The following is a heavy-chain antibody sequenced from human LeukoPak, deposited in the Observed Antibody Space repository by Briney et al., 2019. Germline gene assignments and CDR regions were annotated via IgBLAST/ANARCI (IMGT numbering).Heavy chain of an antibody. D-gene: IGHD3-10*01. J-gene: IGHJ4*02. CDR1: GYTFTSYD. V-gene: IGHV1-8*01. CDR2: MNPNSGNT. Sequence: ASVKVSCKASGYTFTSYDINWVRPATGQGLEWMGWMNPNSGNTGYAQKFQGRVTMTRNTSISTAYMELSSLRSEDTAVYYCAGAMVRGVLYYFDYWGQGTLVTVSS. CDR3: AGAMVRGVLYYFDY.